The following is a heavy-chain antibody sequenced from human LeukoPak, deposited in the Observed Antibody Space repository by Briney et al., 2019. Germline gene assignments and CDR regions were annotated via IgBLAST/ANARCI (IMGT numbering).Heavy chain of an antibody. CDR3: ARHAYGSGSFAFDI. CDR2: IYYSGGT. D-gene: IGHD3-10*01. Sequence: GSIYYSGGTYYNPSLKSRVTMSVDTSKNQFSLKLTSVTAADTAVFYCARHAYGSGSFAFDIWGQGTMVTVSS. J-gene: IGHJ3*02. V-gene: IGHV4-39*01.